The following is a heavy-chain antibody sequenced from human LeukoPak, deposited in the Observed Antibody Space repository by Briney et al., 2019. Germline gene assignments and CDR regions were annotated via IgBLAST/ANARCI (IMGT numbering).Heavy chain of an antibody. CDR3: AKDAGYYGSGSQGAFDI. J-gene: IGHJ3*02. Sequence: PGGSLRLSCAASRFTFSSYAMSWVRQAPGKGLEWVSAISGSGGSTYYADSVKGRFTISRDNSKNTLYLQMNSLRAEDTAVYYCAKDAGYYGSGSQGAFDIWGQGTMVTVSS. CDR2: ISGSGGST. CDR1: RFTFSSYA. D-gene: IGHD3-10*01. V-gene: IGHV3-23*01.